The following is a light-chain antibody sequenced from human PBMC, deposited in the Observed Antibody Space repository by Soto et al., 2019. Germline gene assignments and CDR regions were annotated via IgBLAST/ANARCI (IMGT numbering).Light chain of an antibody. J-gene: IGKJ4*01. Sequence: IQMTQSPSSVSASVGDRVTINCRARQDISSGLAWYQQKPWKAPKLLIYSASSLQSGVPSRFSGNGSGTDCPLAITSLPPGDFATYYCQQAPGYQVSFGGGTKVEIK. V-gene: IGKV1-12*01. CDR2: SAS. CDR3: QQAPGYQVS. CDR1: QDISSG.